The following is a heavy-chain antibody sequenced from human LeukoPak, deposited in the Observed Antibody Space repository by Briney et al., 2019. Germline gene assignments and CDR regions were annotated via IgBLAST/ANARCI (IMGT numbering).Heavy chain of an antibody. Sequence: PGGSLRLSCAASGFTFSSYWMSWVRQAPGKGLEWVSSISSSSSYIYYADSVKGRFTISRDNAKNSLYLQMNSLRAEDTAVYYCAREWELLRSFAFDIWGQGTMVTVSS. D-gene: IGHD1-26*01. J-gene: IGHJ3*02. V-gene: IGHV3-21*01. CDR3: AREWELLRSFAFDI. CDR2: ISSSSSYI. CDR1: GFTFSSYW.